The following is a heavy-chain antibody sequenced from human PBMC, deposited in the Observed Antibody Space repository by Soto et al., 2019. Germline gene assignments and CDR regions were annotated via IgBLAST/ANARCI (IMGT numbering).Heavy chain of an antibody. Sequence: SETLSLTCTVSGGSISSYYWSWIRQPPGKGLEWIGYIYYGGSTNYNPSLKSRVTISVDTSKNQFSLKLSSVTAADTAVYYCAREVAGYCSSTSCYGGLDYWGQGTLVTVSS. CDR2: IYYGGST. D-gene: IGHD2-2*01. V-gene: IGHV4-59*01. CDR1: GGSISSYY. J-gene: IGHJ4*02. CDR3: AREVAGYCSSTSCYGGLDY.